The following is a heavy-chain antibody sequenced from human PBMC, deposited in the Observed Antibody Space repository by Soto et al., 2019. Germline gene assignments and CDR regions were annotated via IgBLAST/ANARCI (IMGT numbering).Heavy chain of an antibody. Sequence: EVQLVESGGGLVKPGGSLRLSCAASGFTFSSYTMNWVRQAPGKGLEWVSYIKSGSDFIYYADSVKGRFTTSRDNAKNSLYLQMNSLRVEDTAVYYCVSGVRDGYNRFDSCGQGTMVTVSS. V-gene: IGHV3-21*02. CDR1: GFTFSSYT. CDR2: IKSGSDFI. CDR3: VSGVRDGYNRFDS. D-gene: IGHD5-12*01. J-gene: IGHJ4*02.